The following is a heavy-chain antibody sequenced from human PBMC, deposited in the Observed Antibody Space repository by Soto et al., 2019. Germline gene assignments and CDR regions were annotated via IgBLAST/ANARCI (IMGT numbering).Heavy chain of an antibody. J-gene: IGHJ6*02. CDR2: IIPVFGTT. CDR1: GGTFSSYA. V-gene: IGHV1-69*13. D-gene: IGHD6-6*01. Sequence: GASVKVSCKACGGTFSSYAISWLRQAPGQGLEWMGGIIPVFGTTNYEQNFQGRVTISADGSTSTAYMELSSLRSADTSVYYCATSSPYIFKGTPAGHHSYYAMQVWGQATTVTVSS. CDR3: ATSSPYIFKGTPAGHHSYYAMQV.